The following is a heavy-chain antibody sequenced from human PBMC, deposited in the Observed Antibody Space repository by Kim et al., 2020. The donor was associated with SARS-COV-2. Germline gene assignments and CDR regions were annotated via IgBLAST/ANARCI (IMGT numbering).Heavy chain of an antibody. Sequence: SVKVSCKASGGTFSSYAISWVRQAPGQGLEWMGGIIPIFGTANYAQKFQGRVTITADESTSTAYMELSSLRSEDTAVYYCAARIAYYYGSGSFPYWYFDLWGRGTLVTVSS. CDR1: GGTFSSYA. V-gene: IGHV1-69*13. J-gene: IGHJ2*01. D-gene: IGHD3-10*01. CDR2: IIPIFGTA. CDR3: AARIAYYYGSGSFPYWYFDL.